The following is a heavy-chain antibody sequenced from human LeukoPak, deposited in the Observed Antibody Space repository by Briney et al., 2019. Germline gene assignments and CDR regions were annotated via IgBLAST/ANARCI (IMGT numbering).Heavy chain of an antibody. Sequence: PSETLSLTCAVYGGSFSGYYWSWIRQPPGKGLEWIGEINHSGSTNYNPSLKSRVTISVDTSKNQFSLKLSSVTAADRAVFYCARGPRGYDFWSGYYKFDAFDIWGQGTMVTVSS. V-gene: IGHV4-34*01. CDR3: ARGPRGYDFWSGYYKFDAFDI. D-gene: IGHD3-3*01. CDR2: INHSGST. J-gene: IGHJ3*02. CDR1: GGSFSGYY.